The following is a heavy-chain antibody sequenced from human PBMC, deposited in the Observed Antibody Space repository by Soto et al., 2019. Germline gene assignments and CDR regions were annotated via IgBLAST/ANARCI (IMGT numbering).Heavy chain of an antibody. J-gene: IGHJ4*02. D-gene: IGHD3-22*01. CDR3: AKDPAAFYYDSSGQFDY. CDR1: GFTFSSYA. Sequence: EVQLLESGGGLVQPGGSLRLSCAASGFTFSSYAMSWVRQAPGKGLEWVSAISGSGGSTYYADSVKGRFTISRDNSKNTLYLQMNSLRAEDTAVYYCAKDPAAFYYDSSGQFDYWGQGTLVTVSS. CDR2: ISGSGGST. V-gene: IGHV3-23*01.